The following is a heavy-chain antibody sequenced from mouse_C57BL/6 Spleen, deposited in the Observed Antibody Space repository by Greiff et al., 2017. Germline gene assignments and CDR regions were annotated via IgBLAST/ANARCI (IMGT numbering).Heavy chain of an antibody. J-gene: IGHJ2*01. D-gene: IGHD1-1*01. Sequence: VQLKESGGGLVKPGGSLKLSCAASGFTFSDYGMHWVRQAPEKGLEWVAYISSGSSTIYYADTVKGRFTISRDNAKNTLFLQMTSLRSEDTAMYYCARNYGSSYLYYFDYWGQGTTLTVSS. CDR2: ISSGSSTI. V-gene: IGHV5-17*01. CDR1: GFTFSDYG. CDR3: ARNYGSSYLYYFDY.